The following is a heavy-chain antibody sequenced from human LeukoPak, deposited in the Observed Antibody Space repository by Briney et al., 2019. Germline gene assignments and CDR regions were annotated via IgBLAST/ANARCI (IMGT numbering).Heavy chain of an antibody. J-gene: IGHJ4*02. CDR1: GFTFSSYA. CDR2: ISGSGGST. D-gene: IGHD3-3*01. Sequence: PGGSLRLSCAASGFTFSSYAMSWVRQAPGKGLEWVSAISGSGGSTYYADSVKGRFTISRDNSKSTLYLQMNSLRAEDTAVYYCARDYATFGLVSIFDYWGQGTLVSVSS. V-gene: IGHV3-23*01. CDR3: ARDYATFGLVSIFDY.